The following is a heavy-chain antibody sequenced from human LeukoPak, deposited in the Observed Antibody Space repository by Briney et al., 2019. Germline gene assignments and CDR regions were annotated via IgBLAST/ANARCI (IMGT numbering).Heavy chain of an antibody. Sequence: GGSLRLSCTTSGFIFSDFGMSWVRHVPGKGLEWVSAISGSGGSTYYADSVKGRSTISRDNSKNTVYLQMNSLRAEDTAVCYCAKTTTGYSSGRFPGWPVDYWGQGTLVTVSS. V-gene: IGHV3-23*01. CDR2: ISGSGGST. D-gene: IGHD6-19*01. CDR1: GFIFSDFG. CDR3: AKTTTGYSSGRFPGWPVDY. J-gene: IGHJ4*02.